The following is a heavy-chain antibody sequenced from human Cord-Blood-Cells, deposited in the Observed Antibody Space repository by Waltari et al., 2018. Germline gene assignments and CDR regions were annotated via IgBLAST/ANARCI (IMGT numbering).Heavy chain of an antibody. D-gene: IGHD4-4*01. CDR1: GFTFSSYR. CDR3: ARDLRTTVTTYYFDY. V-gene: IGHV3-48*02. Sequence: EVQLVESGGGLVQPGGSLRLSCAASGFTFSSYRMTWVRQAPGKGLEWVSYISSSSTIYYADSVKGRFTISRDNAKNSLYLQMNSLRDEDTAVYYCARDLRTTVTTYYFDYWGQGTLVTVSS. CDR2: ISSSSTI. J-gene: IGHJ4*02.